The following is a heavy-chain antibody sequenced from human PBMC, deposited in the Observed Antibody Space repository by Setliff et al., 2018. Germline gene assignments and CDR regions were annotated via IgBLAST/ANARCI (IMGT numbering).Heavy chain of an antibody. CDR3: ARVGHSTYYNFWSGPRGYNWFDP. J-gene: IGHJ5*02. D-gene: IGHD3-3*01. Sequence: PSETLSLTCAFYGGSFSGYYWSWIRQPPGKGLEWIGEINHSGSTDYNPSLKSRVTISVDTSKNQFSLKLSSVTAADTAVYYCARVGHSTYYNFWSGPRGYNWFDPWGQGTLVTVSS. CDR1: GGSFSGYY. CDR2: INHSGST. V-gene: IGHV4-34*01.